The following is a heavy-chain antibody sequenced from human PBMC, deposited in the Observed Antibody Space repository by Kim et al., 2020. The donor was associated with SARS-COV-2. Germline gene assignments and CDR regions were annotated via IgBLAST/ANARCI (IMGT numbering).Heavy chain of an antibody. V-gene: IGHV4-38-2*02. CDR2: VYHTGTT. CDR3: ARDPSPWMVRGVT. CDR1: HYSIRNGHY. J-gene: IGHJ4*02. Sequence: SETLSLTCTVSHYSIRNGHYWGCIRQPPGKGLEWIGSVYHTGTTYYNPSLSSRVTISLDTSKNQFSLRLSSVTAADTAVYFCARDPSPWMVRGVTWGQGFLVTVSS. D-gene: IGHD3-10*01.